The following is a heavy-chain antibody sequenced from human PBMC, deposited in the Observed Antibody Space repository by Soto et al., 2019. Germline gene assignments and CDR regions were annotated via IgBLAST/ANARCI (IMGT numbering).Heavy chain of an antibody. Sequence: PGGSLRLSCAASGFTFSSYSMNWVRQAPGKGLEWVSYISSSSSTIYYADSVKGRFTISRDNAKNSLYLQMNSLRDEDTAVYYCARDRGPYYDFWSGYSDAFDIWGQGTMVTVSS. D-gene: IGHD3-3*01. CDR1: GFTFSSYS. J-gene: IGHJ3*02. CDR2: ISSSSSTI. V-gene: IGHV3-48*02. CDR3: ARDRGPYYDFWSGYSDAFDI.